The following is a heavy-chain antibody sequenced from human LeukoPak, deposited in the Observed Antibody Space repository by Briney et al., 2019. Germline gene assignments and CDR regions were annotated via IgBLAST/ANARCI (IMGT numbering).Heavy chain of an antibody. CDR3: AREKVGGSMVRGAYRNNWFDP. D-gene: IGHD3-10*01. V-gene: IGHV3-23*01. CDR2: IRGGGTSE. Sequence: PGGSLRLSCTASGFTFSAYAMMWVRQAPGKGPEWVSAIRGGGTSEFYADSVKGRFRISRDNSKDTLFLQMNSLRAEDTAVYYCAREKVGGSMVRGAYRNNWFDPWGQGTLVTVSS. CDR1: GFTFSAYA. J-gene: IGHJ5*02.